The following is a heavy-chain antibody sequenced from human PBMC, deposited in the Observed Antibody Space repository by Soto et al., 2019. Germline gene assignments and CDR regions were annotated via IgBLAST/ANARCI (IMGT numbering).Heavy chain of an antibody. CDR1: GGTFSSYA. CDR2: IIPIFGTA. J-gene: IGHJ5*02. Sequence: SVKVSCKASGGTFSSYAISWVRQAPGQGLEWMGGIIPIFGTANYAQKFQGRVTITADKSTSTAYMELSSLRSEDTAVYYCARRQDDFWIGYYTANWFDPWGQGTLVTVSS. D-gene: IGHD3-3*01. CDR3: ARRQDDFWIGYYTANWFDP. V-gene: IGHV1-69*06.